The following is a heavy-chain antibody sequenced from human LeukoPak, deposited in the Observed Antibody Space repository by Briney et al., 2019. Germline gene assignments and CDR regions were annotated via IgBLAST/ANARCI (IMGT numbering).Heavy chain of an antibody. J-gene: IGHJ3*02. CDR1: GFTFSSYS. D-gene: IGHD2-15*01. CDR2: ISSSSSYI. CDR3: ARDPCSGGSCYFSDAFDI. Sequence: GGSLRLSCAASGFTFSSYSMNWVRQAPGKGLEWVSSISSSSSYIYYADSVKGRFTISRDNAKNSLYLQMNSLRAEDTAVYYCARDPCSGGSCYFSDAFDIWGQGTMVTVSS. V-gene: IGHV3-21*01.